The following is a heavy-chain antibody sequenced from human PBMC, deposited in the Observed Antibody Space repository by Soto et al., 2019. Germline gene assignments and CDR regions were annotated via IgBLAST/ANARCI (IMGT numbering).Heavy chain of an antibody. D-gene: IGHD5-18*01. CDR1: GYSFTSYW. V-gene: IGHV5-10-1*01. CDR2: IDPSDSYT. J-gene: IGHJ4*02. Sequence: RGESLKISCKGSGYSFTSYWIIWVRQMPGKGLESMGRIDPSDSYTNYSPSFQGRVTISADKSISTAYLQWSSLKASDTAMYYCARLPRGYSYGNFDYWGQGTLVTVSS. CDR3: ARLPRGYSYGNFDY.